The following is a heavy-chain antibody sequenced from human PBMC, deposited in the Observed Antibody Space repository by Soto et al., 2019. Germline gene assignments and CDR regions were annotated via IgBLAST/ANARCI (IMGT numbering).Heavy chain of an antibody. CDR3: TRLSLIAPDPYGMDV. CDR2: IRSKANSYAT. J-gene: IGHJ6*02. D-gene: IGHD6-25*01. V-gene: IGHV3-73*01. CDR1: GFTFSGSA. Sequence: GGSLRLSCAASGFTFSGSAMHWVRQASGKGLEWVGRIRSKANSYATAYAASVKGRLTISRDDSKNTAYLQMNSLKTEDTAVYYCTRLSLIAPDPYGMDVWGQGTTVTVSS.